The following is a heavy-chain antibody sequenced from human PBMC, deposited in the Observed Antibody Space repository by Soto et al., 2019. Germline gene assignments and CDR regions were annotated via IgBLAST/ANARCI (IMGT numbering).Heavy chain of an antibody. J-gene: IGHJ6*02. V-gene: IGHV3-33*01. CDR2: IWYDGSNK. Sequence: QVQLVESGGGVVQPGRSLRLSCAASGFTFSSYGMHWVRQAPGKGLEWVAVIWYDGSNKYYADSVKGRFTISRDNSKNTLYLQMNSLRAEDTAVYYCARDGYSCYRDYYYGMDVWGQGTTVTVSS. CDR1: GFTFSSYG. D-gene: IGHD5-12*01. CDR3: ARDGYSCYRDYYYGMDV.